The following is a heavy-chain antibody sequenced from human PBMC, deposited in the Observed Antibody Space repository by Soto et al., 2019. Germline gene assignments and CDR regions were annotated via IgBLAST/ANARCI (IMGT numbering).Heavy chain of an antibody. Sequence: QLQLQESGPGLVKPSETLSLTCSVSGDSISISSYYWGWVRQPPGKGLEWIGSIHYSGSTHYNPSLQSRVTISGDASKKQFSLKLVSVTAADTAMYYCASTKDETLYFDYWGQGNLVTVSS. V-gene: IGHV4-39*01. CDR1: GDSISISSYY. J-gene: IGHJ4*02. CDR3: ASTKDETLYFDY. CDR2: IHYSGST. D-gene: IGHD2-15*01.